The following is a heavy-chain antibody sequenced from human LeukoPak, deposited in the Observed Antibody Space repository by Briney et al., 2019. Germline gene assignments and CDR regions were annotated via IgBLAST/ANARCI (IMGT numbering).Heavy chain of an antibody. D-gene: IGHD2-2*01. CDR1: GFTFSSYS. V-gene: IGHV4-4*07. J-gene: IGHJ3*02. CDR2: IYTSGST. CDR3: ASFLGYCSSTSCTDAFDI. Sequence: GSLRLSCAASGFTFSSYSMNWIRQPAGKGLEWIGRIYTSGSTNYNPSLKSRVTMSVDTSKNQFSLKLSSVTAADTAVYYCASFLGYCSSTSCTDAFDIWGQGTMVTVSS.